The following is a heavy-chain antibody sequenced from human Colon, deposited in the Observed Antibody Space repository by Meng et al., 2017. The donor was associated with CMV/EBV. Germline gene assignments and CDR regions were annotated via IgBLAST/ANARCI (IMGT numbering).Heavy chain of an antibody. CDR3: AKDEYGFCTSTTCYPPDD. CDR1: GFTFKNYG. J-gene: IGHJ4*02. Sequence: GGSLRLSCAGSGFTFKNYGMHWVRQAPGKGLEWVAVIWYDGNNKDYADSVKGRFTISRDNSKNTLYLQMNSLRAEDTAVYYCAKDEYGFCTSTTCYPPDDWGQGTLVTVSS. CDR2: IWYDGNNK. V-gene: IGHV3-33*06. D-gene: IGHD2-2*01.